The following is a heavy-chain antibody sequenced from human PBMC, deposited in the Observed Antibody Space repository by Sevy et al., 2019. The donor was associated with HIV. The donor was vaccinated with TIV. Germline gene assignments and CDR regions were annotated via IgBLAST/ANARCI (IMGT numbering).Heavy chain of an antibody. CDR2: VSYDGSSK. CDR3: ARGGSVDYYYYGVDV. D-gene: IGHD3-10*01. V-gene: IGHV3-30*03. CDR1: GFTFRNFG. J-gene: IGHJ6*02. Sequence: GGSLRLSCVGSGFTFRNFGVHWLRQAPGKGLEWLSVVSYDGSSKYYVDSVKGRLIVSRDNSKNTLYLQMNSLRTEDTAVYYCARGGSVDYYYYGVDVWGQGTTVTVSS.